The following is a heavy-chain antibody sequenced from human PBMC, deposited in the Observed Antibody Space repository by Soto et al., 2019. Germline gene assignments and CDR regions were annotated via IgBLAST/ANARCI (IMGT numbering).Heavy chain of an antibody. V-gene: IGHV3-23*01. CDR3: AKEEGVVGATHWFDP. CDR1: GFTFSSYA. J-gene: IGHJ5*02. D-gene: IGHD1-26*01. CDR2: ISGSGGST. Sequence: EVQLLESGGGLVQPGGSLRLSCAASGFTFSSYAMSWVRQAPGKGLEWVSGISGSGGSTYYSDSVKGRFTISRDNSKNTLYLQMNSLRAEDTAVYYCAKEEGVVGATHWFDPWGQGTMVTVSS.